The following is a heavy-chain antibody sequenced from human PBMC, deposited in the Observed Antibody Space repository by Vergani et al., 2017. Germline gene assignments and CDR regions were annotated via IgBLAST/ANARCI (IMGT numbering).Heavy chain of an antibody. J-gene: IGHJ4*02. D-gene: IGHD4-17*01. CDR2: IHYSGST. Sequence: QLQLQESGPGLVKPSETLSLTCTVSGGSISSSSYYWGWIRQPPGKGLEWIGSIHYSGSTYYNPSLKSRVTISVDTSKNQFSLKLSSVTAADTAVYYCARHNYGDYAFDYWGQGTLVTVSS. CDR3: ARHNYGDYAFDY. CDR1: GGSISSSSYY. V-gene: IGHV4-39*01.